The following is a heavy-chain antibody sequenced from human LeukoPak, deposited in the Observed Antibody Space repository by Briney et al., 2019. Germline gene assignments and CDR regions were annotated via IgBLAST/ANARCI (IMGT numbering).Heavy chain of an antibody. D-gene: IGHD3-16*02. V-gene: IGHV3-48*01. CDR3: ARNLRGGDYVWGSYRPDAFDI. Sequence: PGGSLRLSCAASGFTFSSYWMSWVRQAPGKGLEWVSYISSSSSTIYYADSVKGRFTISRDSAQNSLYLQMSSLRAEDTAVYYCARNLRGGDYVWGSYRPDAFDIWGQGTMVTVSS. CDR2: ISSSSSTI. J-gene: IGHJ3*02. CDR1: GFTFSSYW.